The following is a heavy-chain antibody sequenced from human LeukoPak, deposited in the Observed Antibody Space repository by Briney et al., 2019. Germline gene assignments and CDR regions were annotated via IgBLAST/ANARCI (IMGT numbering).Heavy chain of an antibody. CDR3: ARAFTPGIRKALWIGDTL. Sequence: GGSLRLSCAASGFTFSSYAMHWVRQAPGKGLEWLSVVSAHGLDKFYASSVRGRFTISKDTSKNTLSLQMNSLRSDDSGVYYCARAFTPGIRKALWIGDTLWDQGTLVTVSS. V-gene: IGHV3-30*04. CDR1: GFTFSSYA. CDR2: VSAHGLDK. J-gene: IGHJ4*02. D-gene: IGHD3-10*01.